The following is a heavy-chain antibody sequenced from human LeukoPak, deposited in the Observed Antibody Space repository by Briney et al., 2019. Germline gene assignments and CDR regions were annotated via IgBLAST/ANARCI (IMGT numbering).Heavy chain of an antibody. CDR1: GFTFSSYA. Sequence: GGSLRLSCEASGFTFSSYAMHWVRQAPGKGLEWVAIISYDGSNKYYADSVKGRFTISRDNSKNMLYPQMHSLRAEDTAVYFCARDRFPHSSSSQLDPWGQGTLVTVSS. CDR2: ISYDGSNK. V-gene: IGHV3-30-3*01. J-gene: IGHJ5*02. CDR3: ARDRFPHSSSSQLDP. D-gene: IGHD6-6*01.